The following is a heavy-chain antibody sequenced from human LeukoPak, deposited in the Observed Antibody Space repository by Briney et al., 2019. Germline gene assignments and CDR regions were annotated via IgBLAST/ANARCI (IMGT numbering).Heavy chain of an antibody. CDR2: INPNSGGT. V-gene: IGHV1-2*02. D-gene: IGHD2-2*01. Sequence: ASVKVSCKTSGYTFTGYYMHWVRQAPGQGLEWMGWINPNSGGTNYAQKFQGRVTMTRDTSISTAYMELSRLRSDDTAVYYCARADIVVVPAAQEFQHWGQGTLVTVSS. CDR3: ARADIVVVPAAQEFQH. CDR1: GYTFTGYY. J-gene: IGHJ1*01.